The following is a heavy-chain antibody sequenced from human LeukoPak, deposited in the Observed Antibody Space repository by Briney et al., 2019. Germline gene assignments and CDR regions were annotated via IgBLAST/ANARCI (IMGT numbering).Heavy chain of an antibody. D-gene: IGHD6-19*01. J-gene: IGHJ5*02. CDR1: GFTFNSYA. Sequence: GGSLRLSCAASGFTFNSYAMSWVGQAPGKGLEWVSTISGSGDRTSYADSVKGRFTISRDNSKNTLFLQMNSLRAEDTAVYYCAKDRIGGVAVAGKGRWFDPWGQGTLVTVSS. V-gene: IGHV3-23*01. CDR3: AKDRIGGVAVAGKGRWFDP. CDR2: ISGSGDRT.